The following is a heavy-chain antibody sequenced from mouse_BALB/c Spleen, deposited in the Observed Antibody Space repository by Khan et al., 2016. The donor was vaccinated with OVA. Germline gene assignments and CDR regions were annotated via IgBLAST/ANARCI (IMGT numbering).Heavy chain of an antibody. CDR1: GFTFSSYG. D-gene: IGHD1-1*01. J-gene: IGHJ3*01. CDR2: ISSGGSYT. V-gene: IGHV5-6*01. CDR3: ARNDATASFAY. Sequence: EVELVESGGDLVKPGGSLKLSCAASGFTFSSYGMSWVRQTPDKRLEWVATISSGGSYTYYPDSVKGRFTISRDNAKNTLYLQMSSLKSEDTAMYYCARNDATASFAYWGQGTLVTVSA.